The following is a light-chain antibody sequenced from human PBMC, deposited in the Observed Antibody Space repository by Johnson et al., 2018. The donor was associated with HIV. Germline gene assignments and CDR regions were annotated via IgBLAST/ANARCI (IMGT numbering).Light chain of an antibody. CDR1: SSNIGNNY. J-gene: IGLJ1*01. Sequence: VLTQPPSVSAAPGQKVTISCSGISSNIGNNYVSWYQQLPGTAPKPLIYDNNNRPSRIPDRFSGSTSDTSATLGITGPQTGDEADYYCGTWDSSLRAYVFGTGTKVTVL. CDR2: DNN. V-gene: IGLV1-51*01. CDR3: GTWDSSLRAYV.